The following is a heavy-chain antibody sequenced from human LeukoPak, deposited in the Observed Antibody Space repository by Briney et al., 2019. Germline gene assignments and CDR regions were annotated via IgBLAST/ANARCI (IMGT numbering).Heavy chain of an antibody. D-gene: IGHD3-22*01. J-gene: IGHJ3*02. V-gene: IGHV4-59*08. CDR3: ARLVPSSGYYRGAFDI. CDR2: IYYSGST. CDR1: GGSIRSYY. Sequence: SETLSLTCTVSGGSIRSYYWSWIRQPPGKGLEWIGYIYYSGSTNYNPSLKSRVTISVDTSKNQFSLKLCSVTAADTAVYYCARLVPSSGYYRGAFDIWGQGTMVTVSS.